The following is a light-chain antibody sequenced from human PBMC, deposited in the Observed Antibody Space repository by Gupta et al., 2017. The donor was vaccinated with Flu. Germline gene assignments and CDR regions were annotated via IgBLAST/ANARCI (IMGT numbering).Light chain of an antibody. CDR2: GAS. Sequence: RATLSCRASQSVSSSYLAWYQQKPGQAPRLLIYGASSRATGIPDRFSGSGSGTDFTLTISRLEPEDFAVYYCQQYGSSPPTTFGQGTKVEIK. CDR3: QQYGSSPPTT. CDR1: QSVSSSY. J-gene: IGKJ1*01. V-gene: IGKV3-20*01.